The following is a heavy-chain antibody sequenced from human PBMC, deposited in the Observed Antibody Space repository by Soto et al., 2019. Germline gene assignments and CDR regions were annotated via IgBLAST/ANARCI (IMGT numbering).Heavy chain of an antibody. CDR2: ISGSGGST. J-gene: IGHJ3*01. D-gene: IGHD3-22*01. V-gene: IGHV3-23*01. Sequence: GGSLRLSCAASGFTFSSYAMSWVRQAPGKGLEWVSAISGSGGSTYYADSVKGRFTISRDNSKNTLYLQMNSLRAEDTAVYYCASPLGRINMIVRAPASWGQGTMVTVSS. CDR3: ASPLGRINMIVRAPAS. CDR1: GFTFSSYA.